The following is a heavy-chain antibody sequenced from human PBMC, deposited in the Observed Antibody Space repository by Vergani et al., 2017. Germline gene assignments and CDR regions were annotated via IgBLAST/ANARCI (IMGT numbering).Heavy chain of an antibody. D-gene: IGHD3-22*01. CDR1: GYSFTSYW. Sequence: EVQLVQSGAEVKKPGESLKISCKGSGYSFTSYWIGWVRQMPGKGLEWVSAISGSGGSTYYADSVKGRFTISRDNSKNTLYLQMNSLRAEDTAVYYCAKGSYYDSSYANWGQGTLVTVSS. CDR3: AKGSYYDSSYAN. V-gene: IGHV3-23*04. CDR2: ISGSGGST. J-gene: IGHJ4*02.